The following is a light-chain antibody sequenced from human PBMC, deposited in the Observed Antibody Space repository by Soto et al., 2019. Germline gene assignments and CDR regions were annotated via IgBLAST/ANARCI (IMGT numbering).Light chain of an antibody. CDR2: DAS. Sequence: DSQMTQSPSTLSASVGDRVTITCRASQSISSWLAWYQQKPGKAPKLLIYDASSLESGVPSRFSGSGSGTEFTLTISSLQPDDFATYYCQQYNSYSPWTFGQGTKVDIK. J-gene: IGKJ1*01. CDR3: QQYNSYSPWT. CDR1: QSISSW. V-gene: IGKV1-5*01.